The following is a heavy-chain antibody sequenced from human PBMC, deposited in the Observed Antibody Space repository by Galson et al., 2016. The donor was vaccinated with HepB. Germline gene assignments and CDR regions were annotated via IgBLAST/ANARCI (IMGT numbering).Heavy chain of an antibody. CDR3: ASSLEQPVGHFDV. V-gene: IGHV3-48*02. D-gene: IGHD1/OR15-1a*01. Sequence: SLRLSCAASGFTFSTYSTNWVRQRPGKALEWLSHLSSRFGTIFYADSVKGRFTSSRDNGKNSVFLQLNGLRDDDTALYYCASSLEQPVGHFDVWGQGTLVIVSS. CDR2: LSSRFGTI. CDR1: GFTFSTYS. J-gene: IGHJ4*02.